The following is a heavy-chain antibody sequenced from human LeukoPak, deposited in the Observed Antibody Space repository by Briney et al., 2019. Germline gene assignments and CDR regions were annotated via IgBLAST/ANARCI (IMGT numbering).Heavy chain of an antibody. CDR3: ASGYRSGPICA. J-gene: IGHJ4*02. Sequence: GGSLRLSCAASGFTFSIYGISWVRQAPGKGLEWVSYISSSGSNSYHADSVKGRFSISRDNSKNSLYLQMNSLRAEDTAMYFCASGYRSGPICAWGQGTLATVSS. V-gene: IGHV3-48*01. CDR1: GFTFSIYG. D-gene: IGHD3-16*02. CDR2: ISSSGSNS.